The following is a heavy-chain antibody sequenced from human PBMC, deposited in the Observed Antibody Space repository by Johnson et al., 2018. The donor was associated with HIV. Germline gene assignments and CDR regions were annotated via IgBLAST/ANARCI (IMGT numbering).Heavy chain of an antibody. D-gene: IGHD2-15*01. CDR2: ISNSASAI. J-gene: IGHJ3*02. Sequence: QVQLVESGGGLVKPGGSLRLSCAASGFIFSDYYLTWIRQAPGKGLAWISYISNSASAIYYADSVKGRFTISRDNAKNTLYPQMHSLRAEETAMYYCARDLLGYCTGGSCYSVVEAFDIWGQGTMVTVS. CDR3: ARDLLGYCTGGSCYSVVEAFDI. V-gene: IGHV3-11*04. CDR1: GFIFSDYY.